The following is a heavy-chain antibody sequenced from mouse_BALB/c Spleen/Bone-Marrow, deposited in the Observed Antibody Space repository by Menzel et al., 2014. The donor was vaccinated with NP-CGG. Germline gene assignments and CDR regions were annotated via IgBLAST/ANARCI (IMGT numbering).Heavy chain of an antibody. J-gene: IGHJ4*01. CDR3: ARVTSSAVGAMDY. D-gene: IGHD2-1*01. CDR1: GFSLTNYG. V-gene: IGHV2-9*02. Sequence: VNVVESGPGLVAPSQSLSITCTVSGFSLTNYGVHWVRQPPGKGLEWLGVIWAGGSTNYNSALMSRLSISKDNSKSQVFLKMNSQQTDDTAMYYCARVTSSAVGAMDYWGQGTSVTVSS. CDR2: IWAGGST.